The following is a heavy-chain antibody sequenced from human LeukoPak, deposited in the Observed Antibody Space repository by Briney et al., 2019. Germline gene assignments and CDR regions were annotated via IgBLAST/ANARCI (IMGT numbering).Heavy chain of an antibody. D-gene: IGHD1-1*01. J-gene: IGHJ3*02. CDR2: INWNGGST. V-gene: IGHV3-20*04. Sequence: GGSLRLSCAASGFTFDDYGMSWVRQAPGKGLEWVSGINWNGGSTGYADSVKGRFTISRDNAKNSLYLQMNSLRAEDTALYYCARDLPYIWNDVGAFDIWGQGTMVTVSS. CDR1: GFTFDDYG. CDR3: ARDLPYIWNDVGAFDI.